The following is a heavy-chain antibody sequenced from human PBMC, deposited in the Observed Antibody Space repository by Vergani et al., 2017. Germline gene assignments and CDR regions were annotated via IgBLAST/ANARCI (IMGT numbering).Heavy chain of an antibody. CDR2: LSTTGGA. CDR3: AGDTHSWQRADR. CDR1: GGSISSYY. Sequence: QVQLQESGPGLVKPSETLSLTCTVSGGSISSYYWSWIRQAPGKGQEWIGSLSTTGGATHASHNPSLKSRVSISVDTSKSQFSLRLTSVTAADSAIYYCAGDTHSWQRADRWGQGLLVSVSS. J-gene: IGHJ5*02. D-gene: IGHD6-13*01. V-gene: IGHV4-4*09.